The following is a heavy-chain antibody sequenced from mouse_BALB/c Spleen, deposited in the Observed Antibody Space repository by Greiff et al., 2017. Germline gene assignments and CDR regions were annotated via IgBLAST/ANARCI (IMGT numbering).Heavy chain of an antibody. J-gene: IGHJ2*01. D-gene: IGHD1-1*01. CDR1: GYTFTDYE. CDR2: IDPETGGT. Sequence: VQLQQSGAELVRPGASVTLSCKASGYTFTDYEMHWVKQTPVHGLEWIGAIDPETGGTAYNQKFKGKATLTADKSSSTAYMELRSLTSEDSAVYYCAAYYYGSSLPSFDYWGQGTTLTVSS. V-gene: IGHV1-15*01. CDR3: AAYYYGSSLPSFDY.